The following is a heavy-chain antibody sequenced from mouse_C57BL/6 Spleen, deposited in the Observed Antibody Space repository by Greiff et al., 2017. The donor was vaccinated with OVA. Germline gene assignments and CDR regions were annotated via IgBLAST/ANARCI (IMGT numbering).Heavy chain of an antibody. V-gene: IGHV1-62-2*01. CDR1: GYTFTEYT. Sequence: VQLQESGAELVKPGASVKLSCKASGYTFTEYTIHWVKQRPGQGLEWIGWFYPGSGSIKYNEKFKDKATLTADKSSSTVYMELSRLTSEDSAVYFCARHEDSYYYGSSYWYFGVWGTGTTVTVAS. CDR3: ARHEDSYYYGSSYWYFGV. CDR2: FYPGSGSI. J-gene: IGHJ1*03. D-gene: IGHD1-1*01.